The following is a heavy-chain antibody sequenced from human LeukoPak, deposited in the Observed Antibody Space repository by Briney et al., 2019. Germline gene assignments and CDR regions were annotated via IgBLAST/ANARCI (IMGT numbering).Heavy chain of an antibody. Sequence: ASVKVSCNASGYTFTIYGISWVRQAPGQGLEWMGWISAYNGNTNYAQKLQGRVTMTTDTSTSTAYMELRSLRSDDTAVYYCARDLSRGGVDYWGQGTLVTVSS. J-gene: IGHJ4*02. CDR3: ARDLSRGGVDY. D-gene: IGHD3-10*01. CDR1: GYTFTIYG. V-gene: IGHV1-18*01. CDR2: ISAYNGNT.